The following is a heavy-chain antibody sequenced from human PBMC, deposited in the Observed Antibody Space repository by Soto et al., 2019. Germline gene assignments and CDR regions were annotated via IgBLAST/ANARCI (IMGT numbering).Heavy chain of an antibody. CDR1: GFTLRNSS. CDR2: IKQDGSDT. Sequence: GRSLRLSCAASGFTLRNSSMSRVLQAPGKGLEWVANIKQDGSDTYYVDSVKGRFTISRDNAKNSLYLQMNSLRAEDTAVYYCATDLGTTMARHWGQGTLVTVSS. CDR3: ATDLGTTMARH. J-gene: IGHJ4*02. V-gene: IGHV3-7*04. D-gene: IGHD1-1*01.